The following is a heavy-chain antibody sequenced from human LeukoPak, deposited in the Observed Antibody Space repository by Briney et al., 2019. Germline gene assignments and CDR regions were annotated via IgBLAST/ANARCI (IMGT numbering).Heavy chain of an antibody. CDR3: ARSITMVRELNP. J-gene: IGHJ5*02. CDR1: GGTFSSYA. D-gene: IGHD3-10*01. CDR2: IIPIFGTA. V-gene: IGHV1-69*05. Sequence: SVKVSCKASGGTFSSYAISWVRQAPGQGLEWMGRIIPIFGTANYAQKFQGRVTITTDESTSTAYMELSRLRSEDTAVYYCARSITMVRELNPWGQGTLVTVSS.